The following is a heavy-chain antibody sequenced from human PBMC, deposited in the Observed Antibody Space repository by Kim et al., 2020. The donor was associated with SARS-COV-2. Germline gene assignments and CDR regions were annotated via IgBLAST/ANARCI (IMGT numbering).Heavy chain of an antibody. Sequence: GGSLRLSCAASGFTFSSYSMNWVRQAPGKGLEWVSYISSSSSTIYYADSVKGRFTISRDNAKNSLYLQMNSLRDEDTAVYYCARETYYYDSSGYLDYWGQGTLVTVSS. CDR2: ISSSSSTI. D-gene: IGHD3-22*01. CDR1: GFTFSSYS. CDR3: ARETYYYDSSGYLDY. J-gene: IGHJ4*02. V-gene: IGHV3-48*02.